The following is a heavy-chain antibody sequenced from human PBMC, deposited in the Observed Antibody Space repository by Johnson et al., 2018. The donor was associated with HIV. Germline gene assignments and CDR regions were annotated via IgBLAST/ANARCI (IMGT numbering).Heavy chain of an antibody. Sequence: EVQLVESGGGLVQPGMSLRLSCVASGFMFDDYAIHWVRQAPGKGLEWVSGISWNSCTLGYVDSVKGRFTISRDNAKNSLYLQMNSLRAEDTAVYYCARPVVADYRGAFDIWGQGTMVTVSS. CDR3: ARPVVADYRGAFDI. V-gene: IGHV3-9*01. J-gene: IGHJ3*02. CDR2: ISWNSCTL. CDR1: GFMFDDYA. D-gene: IGHD3-22*01.